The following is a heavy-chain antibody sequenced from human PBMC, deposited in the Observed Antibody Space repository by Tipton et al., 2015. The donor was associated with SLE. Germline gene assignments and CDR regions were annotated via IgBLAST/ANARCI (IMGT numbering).Heavy chain of an antibody. V-gene: IGHV4-4*07. D-gene: IGHD3-16*01. CDR3: ARSMLTTKRVFDY. CDR2: IYPSGSI. Sequence: TLSLTCTVSGDSINSHYWSWIRQPAGKGLQWIGRIYPSGSINYNPSLKSRVAMSVDTSKNQFSLKLSSVTAADTAVYYCARSMLTTKRVFDYWGQGTLVTVSS. CDR1: GDSINSHY. J-gene: IGHJ4*02.